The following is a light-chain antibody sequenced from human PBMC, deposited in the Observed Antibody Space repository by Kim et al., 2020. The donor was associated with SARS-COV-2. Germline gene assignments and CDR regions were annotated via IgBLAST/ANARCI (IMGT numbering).Light chain of an antibody. CDR3: QAWDSNTLNV. CDR2: QDT. V-gene: IGLV3-1*01. J-gene: IGLJ1*01. CDR1: KLGDKY. Sequence: SYELTQPPSVSVSPGQTASITCSGDKLGDKYACWYQQKPGQSPVLVIYQDTKRPSGIPERFSGSNSGNTATLTISGTQAMDEADYYFQAWDSNTLNVFGT.